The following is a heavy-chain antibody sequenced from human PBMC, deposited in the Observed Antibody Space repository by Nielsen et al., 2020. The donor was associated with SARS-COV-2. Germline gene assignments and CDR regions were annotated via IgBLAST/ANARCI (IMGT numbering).Heavy chain of an antibody. CDR1: RYTFDIYW. CDR2: VGPDDSYS. Sequence: GESLKISCKASRYTFDIYWITWVRHMPGKGLEWVGRVGPDDSYSNYSPSFQGHVSISADNSINTAYLEWSSLQTTDTPVYYCARHRDMEKRDAFDVWGQGTMVTVSS. CDR3: ARHRDMEKRDAFDV. J-gene: IGHJ3*01. V-gene: IGHV5-10-1*01. D-gene: IGHD5-24*01.